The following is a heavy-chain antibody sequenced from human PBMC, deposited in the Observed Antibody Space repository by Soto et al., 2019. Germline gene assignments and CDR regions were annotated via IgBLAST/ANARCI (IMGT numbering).Heavy chain of an antibody. V-gene: IGHV3-21*01. Sequence: GGSLSLSCAASAFTFSSYSMNWVRQAPGKGLEWVSSISSSSSYIYYADSVKGRFTISRDNAKNSLYLQMNSLRAEDTAVYYCARTSGTHKPPDYWGQGTLVTVS. CDR2: ISSSSSYI. CDR3: ARTSGTHKPPDY. J-gene: IGHJ4*02. D-gene: IGHD1-26*01. CDR1: AFTFSSYS.